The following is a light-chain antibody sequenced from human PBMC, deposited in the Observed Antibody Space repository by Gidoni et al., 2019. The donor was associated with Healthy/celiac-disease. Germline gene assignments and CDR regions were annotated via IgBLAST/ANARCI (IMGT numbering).Light chain of an antibody. CDR2: KDS. CDR1: ALPKQY. CDR3: QSADSSGTSGV. V-gene: IGLV3-25*02. J-gene: IGLJ2*01. Sequence: SYELTQPPSVSVSPGQTARIPCSGDALPKQYAYWYQKKPGQAPVLVIDKDSERPSGIPERFSGSSSGTTVTLTISGVQAEDEADYYCQSADSSGTSGVFGGGTKLTVL.